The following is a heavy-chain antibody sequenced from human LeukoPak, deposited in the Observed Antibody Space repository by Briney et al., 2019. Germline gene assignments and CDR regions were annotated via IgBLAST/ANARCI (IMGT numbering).Heavy chain of an antibody. Sequence: PSETLSLTCSVSGGSVSSGSYHWSWIRQPPGKGLEWIGYIYYSGSTNYNPSPKSRFTISVDTSKNQFSLRLSSVTAADTAVYYCARDTDFGRSWSSYLDYWGQGTLVTVSS. V-gene: IGHV4-61*01. D-gene: IGHD3-10*01. CDR2: IYYSGST. CDR3: ARDTDFGRSWSSYLDY. J-gene: IGHJ4*02. CDR1: GGSVSSGSYH.